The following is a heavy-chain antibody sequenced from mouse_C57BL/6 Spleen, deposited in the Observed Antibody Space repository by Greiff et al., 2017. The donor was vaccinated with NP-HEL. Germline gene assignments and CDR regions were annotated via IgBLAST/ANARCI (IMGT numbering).Heavy chain of an antibody. CDR1: GYTFTSYW. CDR2: IDPSDSYT. Sequence: VQLQQPGAELVMPGASVKLSCKASGYTFTSYWMHWVKQRPGQGLEWIGEIDPSDSYTNYNQKFKGKSTLTVDKSSSTAYMQLSSLTSEDSAVYYCARGYYYGSSFFDYWGHGTTLTVSS. CDR3: ARGYYYGSSFFDY. V-gene: IGHV1-69*01. J-gene: IGHJ2*01. D-gene: IGHD1-1*01.